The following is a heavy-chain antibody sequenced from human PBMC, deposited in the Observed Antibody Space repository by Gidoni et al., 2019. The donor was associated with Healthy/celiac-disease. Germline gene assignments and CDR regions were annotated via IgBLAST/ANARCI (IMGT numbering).Heavy chain of an antibody. CDR1: GFPFSSSG. CDR2: IWYDGSNK. Sequence: QVQLVESGGGVVQPGRSLRLSCAASGFPFSSSGMHWVRQAPGKGLEWVAVIWYDGSNKYYADSVKGRFTISRDNSKNTLYLQMNSLRAEDTAVYYCARGSPGDTAMVIMYGMDVWGQGTTVTVSS. V-gene: IGHV3-33*01. J-gene: IGHJ6*02. D-gene: IGHD5-18*01. CDR3: ARGSPGDTAMVIMYGMDV.